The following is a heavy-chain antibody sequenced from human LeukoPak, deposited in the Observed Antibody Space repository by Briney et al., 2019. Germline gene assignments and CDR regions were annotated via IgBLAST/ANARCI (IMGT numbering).Heavy chain of an antibody. J-gene: IGHJ6*02. CDR3: AKPSGGYCSSTSCLTNDYYYYYYGMDV. V-gene: IGHV3-21*04. CDR2: ISSSSSYI. D-gene: IGHD2-2*01. CDR1: GFTFSSYS. Sequence: PGGSLRLSCAASGFTFSSYSMNWVRQAPGEGLEWVSSISSSSSYIYYADSVKGRFTISRDNAKNSLYLQMNSLRAEDTAVYYCAKPSGGYCSSTSCLTNDYYYYYYGMDVWGQGTTVTVSS.